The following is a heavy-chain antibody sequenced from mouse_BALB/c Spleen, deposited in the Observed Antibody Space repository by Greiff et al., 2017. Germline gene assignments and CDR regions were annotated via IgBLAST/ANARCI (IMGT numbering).Heavy chain of an antibody. CDR2: IYPGNVNT. CDR1: GYTFTSYY. D-gene: IGHD1-1*01. J-gene: IGHJ1*01. V-gene: IGHV1S56*01. CDR3: AREDGSSYWYFDV. Sequence: VQLQQSGPELVNPGASVRISCKASGYTFTSYYIHWVKQRPGQGLEWIGWIYPGNVNTKYNEKFKGKATLTADKSSSTAYMQLSSLTSEDSAVYFCAREDGSSYWYFDVWGAGTTVTVSS.